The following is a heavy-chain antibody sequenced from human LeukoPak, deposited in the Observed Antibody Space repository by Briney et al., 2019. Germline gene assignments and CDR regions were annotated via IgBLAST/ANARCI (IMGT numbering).Heavy chain of an antibody. Sequence: SQTLSLTCTVSGGSISSGGYYWSWIRQHPGKGLEWIGYIYYSGSTYYNPSLKSRVTISVDTSKNQFSLKLSSVTAADTAVYYCARDYYDSSGSLDYWGQGTLVPVSS. J-gene: IGHJ4*02. CDR1: GGSISSGGYY. CDR2: IYYSGST. V-gene: IGHV4-31*03. CDR3: ARDYYDSSGSLDY. D-gene: IGHD3-22*01.